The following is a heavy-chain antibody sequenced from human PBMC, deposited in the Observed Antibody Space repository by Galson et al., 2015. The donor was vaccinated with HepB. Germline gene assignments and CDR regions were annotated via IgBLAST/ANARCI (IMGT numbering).Heavy chain of an antibody. D-gene: IGHD1-26*01. V-gene: IGHV3-64*02. J-gene: IGHJ2*01. CDR2: ISSNGGST. Sequence: SLRLSCAVSGFTFSSYAMDWVRQAPGKGLEYVSAISSNGGSTFYADSVKGRFTISRDNSKNTLYLQMGSLRADDMAVYYCARAQEWELRKNWYFDLWGRGTLVTVSS. CDR1: GFTFSSYA. CDR3: ARAQEWELRKNWYFDL.